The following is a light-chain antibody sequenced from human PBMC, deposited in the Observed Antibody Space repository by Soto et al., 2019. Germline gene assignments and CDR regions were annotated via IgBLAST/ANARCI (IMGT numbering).Light chain of an antibody. CDR3: MQARKELPI. V-gene: IGKV2-28*01. J-gene: IGKJ4*01. CDR1: QSLLRSDGYSS. Sequence: DIVRTPPPVSLPVTPGALAFISCRSSQSLLRSDGYSSLAWYRQKSGQSPQLLIHLGSIRATGVTDRFSGSRSGTDFTLKISSWDAEDVVDYFCMQARKELPIVGGGTKVEPK. CDR2: LGS.